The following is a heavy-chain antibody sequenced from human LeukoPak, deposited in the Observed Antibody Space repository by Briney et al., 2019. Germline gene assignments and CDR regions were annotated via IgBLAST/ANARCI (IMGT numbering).Heavy chain of an antibody. V-gene: IGHV5-51*01. CDR3: ARHHYYGSGAHPYYGMDV. CDR2: NFPGDSDT. D-gene: IGHD3-10*01. Sequence: GEALKISCKGSGYSFTSYWIGWVRQMPGKGLEWMSINFPGDSDTRYSPSFQGQVTISADKSISTAYLQWRSLKASDTAMYYCARHHYYGSGAHPYYGMDVWGQGTTVTVSS. J-gene: IGHJ6*02. CDR1: GYSFTSYW.